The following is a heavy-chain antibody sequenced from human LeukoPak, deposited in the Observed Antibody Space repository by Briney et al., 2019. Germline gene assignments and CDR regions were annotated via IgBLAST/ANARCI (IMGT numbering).Heavy chain of an antibody. CDR2: YGGGGVGRT. D-gene: IGHD3-10*01. Sequence: GGSLRLFCGASVYIFNSYAMRWVRQPRGKGLDGGSVYGGGGVGRTDYADAVRGRLTFSRVDCMKTMYLEMNSLTVEDAAVYVCAKEGPWFGDAFDSWGQGTLVTVSS. CDR3: AKEGPWFGDAFDS. J-gene: IGHJ3*01. V-gene: IGHV3-23*01. CDR1: VYIFNSYA.